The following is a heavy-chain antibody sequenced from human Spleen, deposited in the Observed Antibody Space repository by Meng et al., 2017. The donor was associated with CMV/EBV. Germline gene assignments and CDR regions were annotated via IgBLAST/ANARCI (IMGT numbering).Heavy chain of an antibody. D-gene: IGHD3-10*01. CDR3: AKNGGSGSYRGYGMDV. J-gene: IGHJ6*02. V-gene: IGHV3-30*02. Sequence: GESLKISCVASGFTFSDYAIQWVRQAPGKGLEWVTFIRHDGSDEKYADSVKGRFTISRDNSKNTLDLQMNSLRTEDTAVYYCAKNGGSGSYRGYGMDVWGQGTTVTVSS. CDR2: IRHDGSDE. CDR1: GFTFSDYA.